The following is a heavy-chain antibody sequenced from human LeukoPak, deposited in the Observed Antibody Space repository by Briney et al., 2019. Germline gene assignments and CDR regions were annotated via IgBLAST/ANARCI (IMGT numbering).Heavy chain of an antibody. D-gene: IGHD6-13*01. Sequence: PSETLSLTCAVSAGSISSRNWWSWVRQSPGKGLEWIGEMSHSGSTNYNPSLESRVTMSVDKSKNQFSLKLSSVTAADTAVYYCARRVGASHSSPYNWFDPWGQGTLVTVSS. V-gene: IGHV4-4*02. CDR1: AGSISSRNW. CDR3: ARRVGASHSSPYNWFDP. J-gene: IGHJ5*02. CDR2: MSHSGST.